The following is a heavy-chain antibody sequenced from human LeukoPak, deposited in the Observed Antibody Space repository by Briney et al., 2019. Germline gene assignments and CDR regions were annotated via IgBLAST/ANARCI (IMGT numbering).Heavy chain of an antibody. D-gene: IGHD6-6*01. Sequence: GSLRLSCAASGFTFGSYAMSWVRRAPGKGLEWVSAISGSGDSTYYADSVKGRFTISRDNSKNTLYLQMNSLRAEDTAVYYYAKDHLYSSSSYFDYWGQGTLVTVSS. CDR3: AKDHLYSSSSYFDY. J-gene: IGHJ4*02. CDR1: GFTFGSYA. CDR2: ISGSGDST. V-gene: IGHV3-23*01.